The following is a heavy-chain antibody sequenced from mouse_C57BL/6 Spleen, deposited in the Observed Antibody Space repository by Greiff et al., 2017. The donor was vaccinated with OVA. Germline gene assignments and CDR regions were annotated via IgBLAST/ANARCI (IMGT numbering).Heavy chain of an antibody. CDR2: IYPRDGST. D-gene: IGHD1-1*01. CDR1: GYTFTSYD. J-gene: IGHJ1*03. Sequence: VQRVESGPELVKPGASVKLSCKASGYTFTSYDINWVKQRPGQGLEWIGWIYPRDGSTKYNEKFKGKATLTVDTSSSTAYMELHSLTSEDSAVYFCASSSYYGSSDWYFDVWGTGTTVTVSS. V-gene: IGHV1-85*01. CDR3: ASSSYYGSSDWYFDV.